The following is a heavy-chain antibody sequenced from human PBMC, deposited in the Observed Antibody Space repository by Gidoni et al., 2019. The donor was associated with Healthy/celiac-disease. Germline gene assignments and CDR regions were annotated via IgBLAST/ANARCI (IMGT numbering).Heavy chain of an antibody. CDR1: GYTFTGYY. Sequence: QVQLVQSGAEVKKPGASVKVSCKAPGYTFTGYYMHWVRQAPGQGLEWMGWINPNSGGTNYAQKFQGWVTMTRDTSISTAYMELSRLRSDDTPVYYCARGDIVVVVAAEGYGMDVWGQGTTVTVSS. J-gene: IGHJ6*02. V-gene: IGHV1-2*04. CDR3: ARGDIVVVVAAEGYGMDV. CDR2: INPNSGGT. D-gene: IGHD2-15*01.